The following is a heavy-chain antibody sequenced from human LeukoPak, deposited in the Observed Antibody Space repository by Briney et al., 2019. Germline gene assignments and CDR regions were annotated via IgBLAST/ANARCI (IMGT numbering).Heavy chain of an antibody. Sequence: PSETLSLTCTVSGGSISSYYWSWIRQPPGKGLEWIGYIYYSGSTNYNPSLKSRITISVDTSKNQFSLKLSSVTAADTAVYYCAREDEYSSSLDYWDQGTLVTVSS. V-gene: IGHV4-59*01. CDR3: AREDEYSSSLDY. J-gene: IGHJ4*02. CDR2: IYYSGST. D-gene: IGHD6-6*01. CDR1: GGSISSYY.